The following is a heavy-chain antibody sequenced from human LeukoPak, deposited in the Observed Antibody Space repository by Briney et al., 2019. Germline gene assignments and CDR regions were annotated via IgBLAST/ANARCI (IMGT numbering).Heavy chain of an antibody. CDR1: GFTFSQYY. CDR3: ARGVIIRGRLDP. V-gene: IGHV3-7*01. D-gene: IGHD3-16*02. Sequence: GGSLRLSCAVSGFTFSQYYMGWVRQAPGKGLEWVAIIESDGSDRRYVDSVKGRFTISRDNAKNSLYLQMSSLRAEDTAVYYCARGVIIRGRLDPWGQGTLVTVSS. J-gene: IGHJ5*02. CDR2: IESDGSDR.